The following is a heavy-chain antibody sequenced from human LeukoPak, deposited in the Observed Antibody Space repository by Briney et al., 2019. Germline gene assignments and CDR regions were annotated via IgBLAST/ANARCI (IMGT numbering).Heavy chain of an antibody. D-gene: IGHD2-2*02. J-gene: IGHJ6*02. CDR2: ISGSGGST. CDR1: GFTFSSYA. Sequence: GGSLRLSCAASGFTFSSYAMSWVRQAPGKGLEWVSGISGSGGSTYYADSVKGRFTISRDNSKNTLYLQMNSLRAEDTAVYYCARDPRYCSSTSCSTSYYYYGMDVWGQGTTVTVSS. CDR3: ARDPRYCSSTSCSTSYYYYGMDV. V-gene: IGHV3-23*01.